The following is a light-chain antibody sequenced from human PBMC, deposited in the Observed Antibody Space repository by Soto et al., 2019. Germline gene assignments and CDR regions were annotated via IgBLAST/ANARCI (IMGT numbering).Light chain of an antibody. CDR1: QNINRY. CDR3: QQYGSSQWT. V-gene: IGKV3-11*01. J-gene: IGKJ1*01. CDR2: DAS. Sequence: EIVLTQSPATLSLSPGERATLSCRASQNINRYLAWYHQKPGQPPRLLIYDASTRAPGIPARFSGSGSGTDFPLTISSLEPEDFAVYYCQQYGSSQWTFGQGTKVDIK.